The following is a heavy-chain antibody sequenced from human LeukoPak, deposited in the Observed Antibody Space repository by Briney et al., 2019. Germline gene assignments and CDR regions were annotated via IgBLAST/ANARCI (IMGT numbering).Heavy chain of an antibody. J-gene: IGHJ5*02. Sequence: ASVKVSCKASGYTFTGYYMHWVRQAPGQGLEWMGWINPNSGGTNYAQKFQGRVTMTRNTSISTAYMELNSLRAEDTAVYYCARGRYYGSGSYHQSNWFDPWGQGTLVTVSS. V-gene: IGHV1-2*02. CDR1: GYTFTGYY. CDR3: ARGRYYGSGSYHQSNWFDP. D-gene: IGHD3-10*01. CDR2: INPNSGGT.